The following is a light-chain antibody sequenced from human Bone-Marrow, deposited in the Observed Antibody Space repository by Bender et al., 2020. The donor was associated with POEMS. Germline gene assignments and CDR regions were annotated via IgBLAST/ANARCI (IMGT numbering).Light chain of an antibody. V-gene: IGLV2-8*01. CDR3: CSFAGSGDFV. J-gene: IGLJ3*02. CDR1: STDIGRYDS. CDR2: DVV. Sequence: QSALTQPPSASGSPGQSVTISCTGASTDIGRYDSVSWYQQYPGRAPKLLIFDVVKRPSGIPDRFSGSKSGNRASLTVSGLQPEDEADYFCCSFAGSGDFVFGGGTRLTVL.